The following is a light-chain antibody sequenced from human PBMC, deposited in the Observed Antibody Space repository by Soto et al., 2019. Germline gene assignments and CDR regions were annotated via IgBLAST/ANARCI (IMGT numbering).Light chain of an antibody. Sequence: QSVLTQPPSVSGAPGQSVTISCTGSSSNIGAGYDVHWYQQLPGTAPKLLIYANSNRPSGVPDRFSASKSGTSASLAITGLQAEDEADYYCQSYDSGLSLRVVGTGTKLTV. CDR2: ANS. V-gene: IGLV1-40*01. J-gene: IGLJ1*01. CDR3: QSYDSGLSLRV. CDR1: SSNIGAGYD.